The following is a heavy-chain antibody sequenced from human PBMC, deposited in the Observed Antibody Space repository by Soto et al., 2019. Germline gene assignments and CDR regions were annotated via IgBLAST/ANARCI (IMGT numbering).Heavy chain of an antibody. J-gene: IGHJ6*02. V-gene: IGHV3-30-3*01. CDR1: GFTFSSYA. CDR3: ASPRGSGSYYYYYYGMDV. CDR2: ISYDGSNK. Sequence: QVQLVESGGGVVQPGRSLRLSCAASGFTFSSYAMHWVRQAPGKGLEWVAVISYDGSNKYYADSVKGRFTISRDNSKNTRYLQMNSLRAEDTAVYYCASPRGSGSYYYYYYGMDVWGQGTTVTVSS. D-gene: IGHD1-26*01.